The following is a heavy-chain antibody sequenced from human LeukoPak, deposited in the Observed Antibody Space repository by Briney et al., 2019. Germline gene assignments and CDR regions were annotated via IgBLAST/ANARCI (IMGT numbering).Heavy chain of an antibody. D-gene: IGHD1-1*01. CDR1: GYTLTGYY. CDR2: INPNSGGT. V-gene: IGHV1-2*02. J-gene: IGHJ4*02. Sequence: GASVTVSCKASGYTLTGYYMHWVRQAPGQGLEWMGWINPNSGGTKYAQKFQGRVTMTRDTSISTAYMELSSLRSDDTAVYYCARRLGAGSTLGYWGQGTLVTVSS. CDR3: ARRLGAGSTLGY.